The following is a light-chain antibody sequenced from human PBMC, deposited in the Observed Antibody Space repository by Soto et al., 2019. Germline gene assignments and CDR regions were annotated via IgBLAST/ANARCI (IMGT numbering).Light chain of an antibody. CDR2: DAS. CDR3: QQYHTSSIT. V-gene: IGKV1-5*01. J-gene: IGKJ5*01. CDR1: QTISSW. Sequence: GDRVTITCRASQTISSWLAWYQQKQGKAPTLLIYDASTLERGVPSRFSGTGSGTELTLSIDSLQPDDFETYYCQQYHTSSITFGQGTRLEIK.